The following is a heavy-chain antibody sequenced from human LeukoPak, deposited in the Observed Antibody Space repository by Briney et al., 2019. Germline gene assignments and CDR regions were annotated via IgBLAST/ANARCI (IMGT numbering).Heavy chain of an antibody. J-gene: IGHJ4*02. V-gene: IGHV4-4*02. CDR1: GGSISSSNW. Sequence: SETLSLTCAVSGGSISSSNWCSWVRQPPGKGLECIGEIYHSGSTKYNPSLKSRVTISVDKSNNQFSLKLSSVTAADTAVYYCAIGGGATFPFDYWGQGTLVTVSS. CDR2: IYHSGST. CDR3: AIGGGATFPFDY. D-gene: IGHD1-26*01.